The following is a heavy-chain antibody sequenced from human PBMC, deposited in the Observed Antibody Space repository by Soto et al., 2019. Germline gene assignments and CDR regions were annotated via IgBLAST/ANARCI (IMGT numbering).Heavy chain of an antibody. CDR1: GLAFSNYA. D-gene: IGHD5-18*01. V-gene: IGHV3-23*01. CDR2: ISASGYSA. J-gene: IGHJ4*02. CDR3: AKGEQLWEPFYH. Sequence: PGGPLRLSRAASGLAFSNYALSWVRQAPGKGLEWVSPISASGYSAYYGGAVKGRFTTSRDNSKSTLYLQMNRLRADDTAVYYCAKGEQLWEPFYHWGQGTQVTVCS.